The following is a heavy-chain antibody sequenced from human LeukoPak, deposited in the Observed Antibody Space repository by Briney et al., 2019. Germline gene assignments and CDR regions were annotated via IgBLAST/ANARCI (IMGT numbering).Heavy chain of an antibody. J-gene: IGHJ4*02. Sequence: GGSLRLSCAASGFTVNSDYMNWVRQAPGKGLESVSIIYRGDNTYYADSVKGRFTISRDNSKNTLYLQMNSLRVEDTVVYYCARHLYGVGIEYWGQGTLVTVSS. CDR3: ARHLYGVGIEY. CDR2: IYRGDNT. D-gene: IGHD4-17*01. CDR1: GFTVNSDY. V-gene: IGHV3-66*04.